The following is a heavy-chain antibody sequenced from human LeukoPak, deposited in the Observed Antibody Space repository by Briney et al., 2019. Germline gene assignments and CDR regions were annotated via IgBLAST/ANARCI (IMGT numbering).Heavy chain of an antibody. CDR1: GGTVSSYA. CDR3: ARGISEDIVVVVAAYFDY. CDR2: IIPIFGTA. Sequence: GASVKVSCKASGGTVSSYAISWVRQAPGQGLEWMGGIIPIFGTANYAQKFQGRVTITADKSTSTAYMELSSLRSEDTAVYYCARGISEDIVVVVAAYFDYWGQGSLVTVSS. V-gene: IGHV1-69*06. D-gene: IGHD2-15*01. J-gene: IGHJ4*02.